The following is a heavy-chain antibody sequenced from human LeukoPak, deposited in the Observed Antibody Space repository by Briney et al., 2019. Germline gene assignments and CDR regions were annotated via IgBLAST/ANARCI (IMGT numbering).Heavy chain of an antibody. V-gene: IGHV1-58*01. CDR3: ARAARSRFLFDY. CDR2: IVVGSGNT. CDR1: GFTFTSSA. Sequence: SVKVSCKASGFTFTSSAVQWVRQARGQRLEWIGWIVVGSGNTNYAQKFQGRVTMTRDTSISTAYMELSRLRSDDTAVYYCARAARSRFLFDYWGQGTLVTVSS. J-gene: IGHJ4*02. D-gene: IGHD6-6*01.